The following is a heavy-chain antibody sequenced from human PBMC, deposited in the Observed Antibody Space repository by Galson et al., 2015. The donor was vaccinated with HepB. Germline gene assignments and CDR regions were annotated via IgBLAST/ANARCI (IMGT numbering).Heavy chain of an antibody. V-gene: IGHV1-46*01. J-gene: IGHJ5*02. Sequence: SVKVSCKAFGDSFSSHFIHWVRQAPGQGLEWMGVINCSGGRTTYAQKFQGRLIMTTDTSTTTVYMHLNSLKSEDTAVYYCARDRVPDYAGTWFDPWGQGTLVTVSP. CDR1: GDSFSSHF. CDR3: ARDRVPDYAGTWFDP. CDR2: INCSGGRT. D-gene: IGHD4-17*01.